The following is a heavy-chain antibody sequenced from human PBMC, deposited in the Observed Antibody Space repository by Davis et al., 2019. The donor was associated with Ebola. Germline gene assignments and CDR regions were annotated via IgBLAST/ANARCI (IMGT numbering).Heavy chain of an antibody. D-gene: IGHD1-26*01. Sequence: ASVKVSCKASGYTFTSYGISWVRQAPGQGLEWMGWISAYNGNTNYAQKLQGRVTMTTDTSTSTAYMELSLRSDDTAVYYCARDQWGGSYFYWGQGTLVTVSS. J-gene: IGHJ4*02. CDR3: ARDQWGGSYFY. CDR1: GYTFTSYG. V-gene: IGHV1-18*01. CDR2: ISAYNGNT.